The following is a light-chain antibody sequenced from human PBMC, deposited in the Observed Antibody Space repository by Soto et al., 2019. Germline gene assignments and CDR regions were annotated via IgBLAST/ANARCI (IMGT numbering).Light chain of an antibody. V-gene: IGKV3-20*01. CDR1: QSVSRY. Sequence: EIEMTQSPATLSVSPGDRATLSCRASQSVSRYLAWYQQKPGKAPRLLIYGASSGATGIPERFSGSGSGTDFTLTISRLETEDFAAFDCQQYGGSPRTFGQGTKVDIK. J-gene: IGKJ1*01. CDR3: QQYGGSPRT. CDR2: GAS.